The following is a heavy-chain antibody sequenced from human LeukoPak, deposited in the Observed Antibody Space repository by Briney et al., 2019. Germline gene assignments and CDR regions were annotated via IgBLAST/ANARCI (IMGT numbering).Heavy chain of an antibody. CDR1: GYTFTGYY. CDR2: INPNSGGT. CDR3: ARESGYSYGFGFDY. J-gene: IGHJ4*02. D-gene: IGHD5-18*01. Sequence: ASVKVSCKASGYTFTGYYMHWVRQTPGQGLECMGRINPNSGGTNYAQKFQGRVTMTRDTSISTAYMELSRLRSDDTAVYYCARESGYSYGFGFDYWGQGTLVTVSS. V-gene: IGHV1-2*06.